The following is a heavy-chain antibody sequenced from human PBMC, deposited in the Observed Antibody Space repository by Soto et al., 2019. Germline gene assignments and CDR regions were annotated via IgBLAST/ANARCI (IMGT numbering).Heavy chain of an antibody. Sequence: GGSLRLSCAASGFNVGDYEMNWVRQAPGKGLEWISMITSGGTVFYYADSVRGRFAISRDDTENSLHLQMNSLRVEDTAMYYCARGRYALGVWGQGTTVTVS. CDR1: GFNVGDYE. CDR3: ARGRYALGV. V-gene: IGHV3-48*03. D-gene: IGHD3-9*01. J-gene: IGHJ6*02. CDR2: ITSGGTVF.